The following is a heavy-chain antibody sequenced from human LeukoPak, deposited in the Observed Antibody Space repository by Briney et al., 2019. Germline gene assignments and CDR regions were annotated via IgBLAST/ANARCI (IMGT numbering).Heavy chain of an antibody. CDR2: IKQDGSEE. V-gene: IGHV3-7*01. J-gene: IGHJ6*02. Sequence: PGGSLRLSCAASGFTFSSYWMSWVRQAPGKGLEWVANIKQDGSEEYYVDSVKGRFTISRDNAKNSLYLQMNSLRAEDTAVYYCAREARTYYYYGMDVWGQGTTATVSS. CDR3: AREARTYYYYGMDV. CDR1: GFTFSSYW.